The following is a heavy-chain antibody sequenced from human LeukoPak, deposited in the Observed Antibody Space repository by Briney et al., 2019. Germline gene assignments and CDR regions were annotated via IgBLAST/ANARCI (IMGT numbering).Heavy chain of an antibody. CDR2: IYYSGST. V-gene: IGHV4-59*01. D-gene: IGHD3-22*01. J-gene: IGHJ4*02. CDR3: ARELSGYYDSSGYYWRGSTGAYYFDY. CDR1: GGSISSYY. Sequence: SETLSLTCTVSGGSISSYYWCWIRQPPGKGLEWIGYIYYSGSTNYNPSLKSRVTISVDTSKNQFSLKLSSVTAADTAVYYCARELSGYYDSSGYYWRGSTGAYYFDYWGQGTLVTVSS.